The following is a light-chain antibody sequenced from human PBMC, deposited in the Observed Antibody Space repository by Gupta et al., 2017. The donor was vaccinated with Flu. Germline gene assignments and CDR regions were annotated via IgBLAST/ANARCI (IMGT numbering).Light chain of an antibody. CDR1: QSISSY. CDR2: AAS. J-gene: IGKJ1*01. Sequence: SLSASVGDRVTITCRASQSISSYLNWYQQKPGKAPKLLIYAASSLQSGVPSRFSGSGSGTDFTLTISSLQPEDFATYYCQQRYSTPRTFGQGTKVEIK. V-gene: IGKV1-39*01. CDR3: QQRYSTPRT.